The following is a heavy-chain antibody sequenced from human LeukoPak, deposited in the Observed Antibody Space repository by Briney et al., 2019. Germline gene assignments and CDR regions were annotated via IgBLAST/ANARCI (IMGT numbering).Heavy chain of an antibody. CDR1: GFTFSNAW. D-gene: IGHD3-3*02. V-gene: IGHV3-15*07. J-gene: IGHJ4*02. CDR2: IKSKTDGGTT. CDR3: TTLSSIWTYYSAY. Sequence: GGSQRLSCAASGFTFSNAWMNWVRQAPGKGLEWVGRIKSKTDGGTTDYAAPVKGTFTISRDDSKNTLYLQMTRLKTADTAVYYCTTLSSIWTYYSAYWGQGTLVTVSS.